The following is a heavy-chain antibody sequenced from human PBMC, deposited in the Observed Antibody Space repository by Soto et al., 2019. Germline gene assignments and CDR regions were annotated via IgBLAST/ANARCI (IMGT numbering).Heavy chain of an antibody. CDR2: IIPIFGTA. D-gene: IGHD6-19*01. CDR1: GGTFSSYA. V-gene: IGHV1-69*01. J-gene: IGHJ5*02. Sequence: SVKVSCKASGGTFSSYAISWVRQAPGQGLEWMGGIIPIFGTANYAQKFQGRVTITADESTSTAYMELSSLRSEDTAVYYCARALKQGYSSGWYRNWFDPWGQGTLVTVSS. CDR3: ARALKQGYSSGWYRNWFDP.